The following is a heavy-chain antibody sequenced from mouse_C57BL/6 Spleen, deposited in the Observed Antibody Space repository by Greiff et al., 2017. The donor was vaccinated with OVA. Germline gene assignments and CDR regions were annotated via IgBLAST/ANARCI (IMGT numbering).Heavy chain of an antibody. CDR1: GYTFTDYY. J-gene: IGHJ2*01. Sequence: VQRVESGAELVKPGASVKISCKASGYTFTDYYINWVKPRPGQGLEWIGKIGPGSGSTYYHEKFKGKATLTADKASSTAYMQLSSLTSEDSAVYFCARNDDYDYFDYWGQGTTLTVSS. CDR2: IGPGSGST. D-gene: IGHD2-4*01. V-gene: IGHV1-77*01. CDR3: ARNDDYDYFDY.